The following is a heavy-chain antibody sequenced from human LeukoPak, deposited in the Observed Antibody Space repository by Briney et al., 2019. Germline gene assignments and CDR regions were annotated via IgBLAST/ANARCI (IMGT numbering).Heavy chain of an antibody. V-gene: IGHV4-30-4*01. Sequence: PSETLSLTCTVSDGSISTGDDYYWTWIRQPPGKGLEWIGYIYYTGSAYFNPSLRSRVSMSVDTSRNQFSLTLSSVTAADTAVYYCARDIGHMDVWGKGTTVTVSS. CDR1: DGSISTGDDYY. CDR2: IYYTGSA. D-gene: IGHD1-26*01. J-gene: IGHJ6*03. CDR3: ARDIGHMDV.